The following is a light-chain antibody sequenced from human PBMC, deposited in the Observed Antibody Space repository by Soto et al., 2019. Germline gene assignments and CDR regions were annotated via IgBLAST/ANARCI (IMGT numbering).Light chain of an antibody. J-gene: IGLJ1*01. CDR1: SSDVGGYDY. Sequence: QSALTQPDSVSGSPGQSIAISCTGTSSDVGGYDYVSWYQQHPDKAPKLMIYEVTKRPSGVSNRFSGSKSGNTASLTISGLQPEDEADYYCSSHTSGNTRVFGSGTKVTVL. CDR3: SSHTSGNTRV. CDR2: EVT. V-gene: IGLV2-14*01.